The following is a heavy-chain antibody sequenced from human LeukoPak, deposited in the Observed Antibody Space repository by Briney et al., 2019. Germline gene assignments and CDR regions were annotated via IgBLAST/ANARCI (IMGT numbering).Heavy chain of an antibody. J-gene: IGHJ3*02. CDR1: GGSISSYY. CDR2: IYTSVST. D-gene: IGHD6-19*01. CDR3: ARDKWLRLDAFDI. V-gene: IGHV4-4*07. Sequence: PSETLSLTCTVSGGSISSYYWSWIRQPAGKGLEWIGRIYTSVSTNYNPSLKGRVTMSVDTSKNQFSLMLSSVTAADTAVYCCARDKWLRLDAFDIWGQGTMVTVSS.